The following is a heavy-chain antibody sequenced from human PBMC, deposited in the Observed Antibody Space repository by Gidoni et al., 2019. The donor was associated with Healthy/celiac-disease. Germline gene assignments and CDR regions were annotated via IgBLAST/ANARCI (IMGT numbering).Heavy chain of an antibody. V-gene: IGHV4-61*01. CDR1: GGSLSSGSYY. D-gene: IGHD6-13*01. CDR3: ARESVAAAGTSWFDP. Sequence: QVQLQESGPGLVKPSETLSLTCPVSGGSLSSGSYYWSWIRQPPGKGLEWIGYIYYSGSTNYNPSLKSRVTISVDTSKNQFSLKLSSVTAADTAVYYCARESVAAAGTSWFDPWGQGTLVTVSS. CDR2: IYYSGST. J-gene: IGHJ5*02.